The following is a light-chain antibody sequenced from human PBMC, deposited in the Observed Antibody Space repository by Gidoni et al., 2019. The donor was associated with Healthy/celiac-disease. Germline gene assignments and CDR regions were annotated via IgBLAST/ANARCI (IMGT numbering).Light chain of an antibody. J-gene: IGLJ2*01. CDR2: DVS. CDR1: SSDVGGYNS. Sequence: QSALTQPASVSGSPGQSITISCTGTSSDVGGYNSVSWYQQPPGKAPKLMIYDVSNRPSGVSKLFSCSKSGNTSSLTISGLQAEDEADYYCSSSTSSSSVVFGGGTKLTVL. CDR3: SSSTSSSSVV. V-gene: IGLV2-14*01.